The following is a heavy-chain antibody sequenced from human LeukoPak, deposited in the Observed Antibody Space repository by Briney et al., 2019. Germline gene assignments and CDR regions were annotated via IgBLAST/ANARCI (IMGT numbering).Heavy chain of an antibody. V-gene: IGHV4-4*07. D-gene: IGHD3-16*01. J-gene: IGHJ5*02. CDR1: GASINSYY. Sequence: SETLSLTCTVSGASINSYYWSWIRQPAGKGLEWIWRIYVSGTTNYNPSLKSRVSMSVDASKNQFSLKLSSVTAADTAMYYCARDWGSGYPYYNNWFDPWGQGTLVTVSS. CDR3: ARDWGSGYPYYNNWFDP. CDR2: IYVSGTT.